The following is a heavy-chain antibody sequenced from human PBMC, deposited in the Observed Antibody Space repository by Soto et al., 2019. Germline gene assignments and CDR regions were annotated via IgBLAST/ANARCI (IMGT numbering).Heavy chain of an antibody. CDR1: GFTFSSYG. Sequence: GGSLRLSCAASGFTFSSYGMHWVRQAPGKGLEWVAVIWYDGSNKYYADSVKGRFTISRDNSKNTLYLQMNSLRAEDTAVYYCARDIAAAGTSYYYYGMDVCGQGTTVTVSS. V-gene: IGHV3-33*01. J-gene: IGHJ6*02. D-gene: IGHD6-13*01. CDR3: ARDIAAAGTSYYYYGMDV. CDR2: IWYDGSNK.